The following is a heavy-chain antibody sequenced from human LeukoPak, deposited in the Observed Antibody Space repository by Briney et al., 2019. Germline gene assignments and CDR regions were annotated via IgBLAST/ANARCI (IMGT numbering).Heavy chain of an antibody. V-gene: IGHV3-21*01. Sequence: PGGSLRLSCAASGFTFSSYSMNWVRQAPGKGLEWVSSISSSSYIYYADSVKGRFTISRDNAKNSLYLQMNSLRAEDTAVYYCARDGAGYYDSSGFFDYWGQGTLVTVSS. CDR3: ARDGAGYYDSSGFFDY. CDR1: GFTFSSYS. D-gene: IGHD3-22*01. J-gene: IGHJ4*02. CDR2: ISSSSYI.